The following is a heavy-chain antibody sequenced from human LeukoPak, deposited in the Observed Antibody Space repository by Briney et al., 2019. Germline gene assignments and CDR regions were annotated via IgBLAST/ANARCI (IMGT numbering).Heavy chain of an antibody. CDR3: AKTTVVIITPSFFYFDY. J-gene: IGHJ4*02. Sequence: GGSLRLSCAASGFNFNTYAMSWVRQAPGKGLEWVSVLSGSGATTYYADSVKGRFTISRDNSKNTLYLQMNSLRAEGTAVYYCAKTTVVIITPSFFYFDYWGQGTLVTVSS. D-gene: IGHD3-22*01. V-gene: IGHV3-23*01. CDR2: LSGSGATT. CDR1: GFNFNTYA.